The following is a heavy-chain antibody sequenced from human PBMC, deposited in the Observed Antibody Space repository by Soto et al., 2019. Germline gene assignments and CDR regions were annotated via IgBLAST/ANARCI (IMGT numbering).Heavy chain of an antibody. CDR2: IYYSGST. CDR3: ARLVYDSSGYRPG. Sequence: LETLSLTSPVSGGSISSSSYYWGWIRKPPGKGLEWIGSIYYSGSTYYNPSLKSRVTISVDTSKNQFSLKLSSVTAADTAVYYCARLVYDSSGYRPGWGQGTLVTVSS. D-gene: IGHD3-22*01. CDR1: GGSISSSSYY. V-gene: IGHV4-39*01. J-gene: IGHJ4*02.